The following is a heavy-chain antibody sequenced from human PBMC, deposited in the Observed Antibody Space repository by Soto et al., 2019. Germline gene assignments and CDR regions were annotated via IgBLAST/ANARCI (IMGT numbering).Heavy chain of an antibody. D-gene: IGHD3-10*01. CDR1: GYTFTGYY. J-gene: IGHJ5*02. CDR3: ARGLGGFDSLGWFDP. V-gene: IGHV1-2*02. CDR2: INPNSGGT. Sequence: ASVKVSCKASGYTFTGYYMHWVRQAPGQGLEWMGWINPNSGGTNYAQKFQGRVTMTRDTSISTAYMELSRLRSDDTAVYYFARGLGGFDSLGWFDPWGQGTLVTVSS.